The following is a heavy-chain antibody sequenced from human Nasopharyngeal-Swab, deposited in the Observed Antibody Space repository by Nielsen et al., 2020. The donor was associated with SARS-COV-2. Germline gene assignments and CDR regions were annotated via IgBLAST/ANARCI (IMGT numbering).Heavy chain of an antibody. CDR2: IDPGDSYT. D-gene: IGHD6-13*01. CDR3: ARRGGTAGSDAFDI. V-gene: IGHV5-10-1*01. J-gene: IGHJ3*02. Sequence: VRQMPGKGLEWMGRIDPGDSYTNYSPSFQGHVTISADKSISTAYLQWSSLKVSDTAMYYCARRGGTAGSDAFDIWAQGTMVTVSS.